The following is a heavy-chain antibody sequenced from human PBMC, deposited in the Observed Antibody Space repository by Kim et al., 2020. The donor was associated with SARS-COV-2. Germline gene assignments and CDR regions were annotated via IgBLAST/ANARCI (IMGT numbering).Heavy chain of an antibody. J-gene: IGHJ6*02. CDR2: ISAYNGNT. V-gene: IGHV1-18*01. D-gene: IGHD2-15*01. CDR3: ARSGSCYHCYYYYGMDV. Sequence: ASVKVSCKASGYTFTSYGISWVRQAPGQGLEWMGWISAYNGNTNYAQKLQGRVTMTTDTSTSTAYMELRSLRSDDTAVYYCARSGSCYHCYYYYGMDVWGQGTTVTVSS. CDR1: GYTFTSYG.